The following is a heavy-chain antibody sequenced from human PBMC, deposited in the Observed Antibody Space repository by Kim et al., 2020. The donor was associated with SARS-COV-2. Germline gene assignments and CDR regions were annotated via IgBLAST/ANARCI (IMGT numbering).Heavy chain of an antibody. CDR1: GFTFSSYS. Sequence: GGSLRLSCAASGFTFSSYSMNWVRQAPGKGLEWVSSISSSSSYIYYADSVKGRFTISRDNAKNSLYLQMNSLRAEDTAVYYCARDRNVVVVAAYYYYYYGMDVWGQGTTVTVSS. V-gene: IGHV3-21*01. CDR2: ISSSSSYI. J-gene: IGHJ6*02. CDR3: ARDRNVVVVAAYYYYYYGMDV. D-gene: IGHD2-15*01.